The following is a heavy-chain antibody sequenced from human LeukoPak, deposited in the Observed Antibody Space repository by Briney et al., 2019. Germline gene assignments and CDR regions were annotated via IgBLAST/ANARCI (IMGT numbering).Heavy chain of an antibody. D-gene: IGHD3-22*01. J-gene: IGHJ4*02. V-gene: IGHV3-23*01. CDR3: AKGVYYYDSSAYYYTYYFDY. Sequence: GGSLRLSCAASGFTYSNFAMSWVRQAPGKGLEWVSAISGSGGSTYYADSVKGRFTISRDNSKNTLYLQMNSLRAEDTAVYYCAKGVYYYDSSAYYYTYYFDYWGQGTLVTVSS. CDR2: ISGSGGST. CDR1: GFTYSNFA.